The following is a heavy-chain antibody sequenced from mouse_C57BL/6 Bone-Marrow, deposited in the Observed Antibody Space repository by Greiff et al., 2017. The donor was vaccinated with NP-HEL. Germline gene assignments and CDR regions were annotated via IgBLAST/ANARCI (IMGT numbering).Heavy chain of an antibody. CDR1: GFTFSDYY. J-gene: IGHJ1*03. CDR3: ARRYFDV. Sequence: EVMLVESGGGLVQPGGSLKLSCAASGFTFSDYYMYWVRQTPETRLEWVAYISNGGGSTYYPDTVKGRFTISRDNAKNTLYLQMSRLKSEDTAMYYCARRYFDVWGTGTTVTVSS. CDR2: ISNGGGST. V-gene: IGHV5-12*01.